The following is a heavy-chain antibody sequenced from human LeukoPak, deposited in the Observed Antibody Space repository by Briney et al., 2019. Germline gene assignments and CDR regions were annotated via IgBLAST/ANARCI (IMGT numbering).Heavy chain of an antibody. J-gene: IGHJ5*02. V-gene: IGHV3-7*05. Sequence: GGSLRLSCAASGFTFSSYWMTWVRQAPGRGLEWVANIHQDGSDKYYVDSVKGRFTISRDNAKNSLYLQMNSLRAEDTAVYYCAREPAAGQGDWFDPRGQGTLVTVSS. CDR1: GFTFSSYW. CDR2: IHQDGSDK. CDR3: AREPAAGQGDWFDP. D-gene: IGHD6-13*01.